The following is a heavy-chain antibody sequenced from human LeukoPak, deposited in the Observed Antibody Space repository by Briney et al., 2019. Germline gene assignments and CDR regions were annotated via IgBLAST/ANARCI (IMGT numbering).Heavy chain of an antibody. CDR3: AKDQSAAYYDYVWGSYRQYYFDY. D-gene: IGHD3-16*02. J-gene: IGHJ4*02. CDR1: GFTLSSYA. V-gene: IGHV3-23*01. Sequence: GGSLRLSCAASGFTLSSYAMSWVRQAPGKGLEWVSAISGSGGSTYYADSVKGRFTISRDNSKNTLYLQMNSLRAEDTAVYYCAKDQSAAYYDYVWGSYRQYYFDYWGQGTLVTASS. CDR2: ISGSGGST.